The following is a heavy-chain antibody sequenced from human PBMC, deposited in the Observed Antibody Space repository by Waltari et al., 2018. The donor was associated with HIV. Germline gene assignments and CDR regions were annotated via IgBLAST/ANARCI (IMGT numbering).Heavy chain of an antibody. J-gene: IGHJ4*02. CDR1: GGSIHGTVYY. CDR3: TRHKDYYYETDSLFHV. CDR2: VYYIVNT. V-gene: IGHV4-39*01. Sequence: HLQLRESGPGLVNPSETLSLTCTVSGGSIHGTVYYCGWVRQSPGTGLQGIGSVYYIVNTYDNPCLKSRSTISVDTSNNQLYLNLKYVNAADTAVYYCTRHKDYYYETDSLFHVWGQGIRVLVSS. D-gene: IGHD3-22*01.